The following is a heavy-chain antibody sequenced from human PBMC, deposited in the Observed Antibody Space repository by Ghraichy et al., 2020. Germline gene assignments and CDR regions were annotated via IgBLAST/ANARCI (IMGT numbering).Heavy chain of an antibody. D-gene: IGHD5-12*01. CDR1: GFIFSDYW. V-gene: IGHV3-7*01. J-gene: IGHJ4*02. CDR2: MNHDGSEK. CDR3: ARDRHIVVDGRRGDR. Sequence: GESLRLSCTASGFIFSDYWMMWVRQAPGKGLEWVANMNHDGSEKYYVNPVKGRFTISRDNAKNSLYLQMDSLRVEDTAVYYCARDRHIVVDGRRGDRWGQGTLVTV.